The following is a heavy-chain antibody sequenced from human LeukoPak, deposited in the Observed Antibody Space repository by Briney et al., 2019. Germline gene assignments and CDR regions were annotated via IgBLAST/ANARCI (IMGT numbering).Heavy chain of an antibody. J-gene: IGHJ4*02. Sequence: ASVTVSCKASGYTLTDYYMHWVRQAPGQGLEWMGRINPNSGGTNYAQKFQGRVTMTRDTSISTVYMELSRLRSDDMAVYYCARVGYYESSGYYEYWGQGTLVTVSS. CDR2: INPNSGGT. CDR3: ARVGYYESSGYYEY. D-gene: IGHD3-22*01. V-gene: IGHV1-2*06. CDR1: GYTLTDYY.